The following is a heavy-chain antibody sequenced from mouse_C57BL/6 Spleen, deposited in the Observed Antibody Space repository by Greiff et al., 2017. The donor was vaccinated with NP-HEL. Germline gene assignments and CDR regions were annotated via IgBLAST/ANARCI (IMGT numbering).Heavy chain of an antibody. CDR1: GYSFTSYY. D-gene: IGHD1-1*01. J-gene: IGHJ1*03. CDR3: ARTGAYSTVVFHWYFDV. Sequence: QVQLQQSGPELVKPGASVKISCKASGYSFTSYYIHWVKQRPGQGLEWIGWIYPGSGNTKYNEKFKGKATLTADTSSSTAYMQLSSLTSEDSAVYYCARTGAYSTVVFHWYFDVWGTGTTVTVSS. CDR2: IYPGSGNT. V-gene: IGHV1-66*01.